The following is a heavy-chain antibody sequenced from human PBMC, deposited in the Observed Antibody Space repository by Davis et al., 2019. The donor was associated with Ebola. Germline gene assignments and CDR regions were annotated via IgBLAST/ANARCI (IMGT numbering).Heavy chain of an antibody. J-gene: IGHJ4*02. D-gene: IGHD6-13*01. CDR1: GFTFSSYA. Sequence: GESLKISCAASGFTFSSYAMSWVRQAPGKGLEWVSAISGSGGSTYYADSVKGRFTISRDNSKNTLYLQMNSLRAEDTAVYYCAKHSLPAAATDYWGQGTLVTVSS. CDR3: AKHSLPAAATDY. V-gene: IGHV3-23*01. CDR2: ISGSGGST.